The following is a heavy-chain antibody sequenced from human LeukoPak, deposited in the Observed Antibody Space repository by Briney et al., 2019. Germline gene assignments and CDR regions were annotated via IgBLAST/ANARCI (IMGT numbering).Heavy chain of an antibody. J-gene: IGHJ4*02. CDR2: IWYDGSNK. Sequence: GGSLRLSCAASGFTFSSYGMHWVRQAPGKGLEWVAVIWYDGSNKYYADSVKGRFTISRDNSKNTLYLQMNSLRAEDTAVYYCARGCRGVEVGAERPSYSSGPTFDYWGQGTLVTVSS. D-gene: IGHD6-19*01. CDR3: ARGCRGVEVGAERPSYSSGPTFDY. CDR1: GFTFSSYG. V-gene: IGHV3-33*01.